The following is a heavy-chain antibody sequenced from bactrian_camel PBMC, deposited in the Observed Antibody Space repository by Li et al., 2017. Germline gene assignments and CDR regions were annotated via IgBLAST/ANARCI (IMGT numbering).Heavy chain of an antibody. CDR2: ISSDGTT. J-gene: IGHJ4*01. CDR1: VPIFTIST. V-gene: IGHV3S53*01. CDR3: AADRVYYSCTYPSCGYNY. D-gene: IGHD2*01. Sequence: QVQLVESGGGSVQAGGSLELSCVASVPIFTISTCGMGWYHQAPGKERELVSSISSDGTTTYADSVKGRFTISRDNAKNTLYLQLNSLTSEDTAVYYCAADRVYYSCTYPSCGYNYRGQGTQVTVS.